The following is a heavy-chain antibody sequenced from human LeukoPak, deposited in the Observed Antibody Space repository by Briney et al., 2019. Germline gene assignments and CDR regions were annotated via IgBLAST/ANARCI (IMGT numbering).Heavy chain of an antibody. J-gene: IGHJ5*02. CDR3: ERDGDGDYADH. V-gene: IGHV4-39*07. Sequence: SETLSLTCAVAGASISGSNYFWGWIRQPPGKGLEWIGSIYFSGSTVYNPSLKSRVTISLDTSQNRFSLRLSSVTAADTAVYYCERDGDGDYADHWGQGTLVTVSS. CDR1: GASISGSNYF. D-gene: IGHD4-17*01. CDR2: IYFSGST.